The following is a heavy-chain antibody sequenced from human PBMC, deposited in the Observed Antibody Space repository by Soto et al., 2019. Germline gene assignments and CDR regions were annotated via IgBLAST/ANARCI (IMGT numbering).Heavy chain of an antibody. CDR3: ARGGEVGPRGDY. CDR2: INPRQGGT. J-gene: IGHJ4*02. CDR1: GYSFTTSY. V-gene: IGHV1-46*01. Sequence: QVQLVQSGAEVKTPGASVNISCTASGYSFTTSYMHWVRQAPGQGLEWMGIINPRQGGTNYPQRFRGRVTMTRDTSTRTVYMELTGLRHEDTATYYCARGGEVGPRGDYWGQGTLVTVS. D-gene: IGHD1-26*01.